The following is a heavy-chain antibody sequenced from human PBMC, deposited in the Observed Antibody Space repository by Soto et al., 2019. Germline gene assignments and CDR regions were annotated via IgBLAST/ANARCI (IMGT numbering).Heavy chain of an antibody. Sequence: SATLSLTCAVSGHSLSSGFYYWGWNRPPPGKGLEWIGSIYHSGSTYYNPSLKSRVTMSVDTSKNQLSLKLSSVTAADTALYFCARYGYRYSAMFFDYWGQGIRVTVSS. CDR2: IYHSGST. V-gene: IGHV4-38-2*01. CDR1: GHSLSSGFYY. CDR3: ARYGYRYSAMFFDY. D-gene: IGHD5-12*01. J-gene: IGHJ4*02.